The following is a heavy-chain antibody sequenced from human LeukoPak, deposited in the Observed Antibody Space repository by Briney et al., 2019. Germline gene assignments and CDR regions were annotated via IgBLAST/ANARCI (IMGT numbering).Heavy chain of an antibody. CDR2: IYYSGST. J-gene: IGHJ4*02. D-gene: IGHD3-3*01. CDR3: ATQLTYYDFWSGYYTNDY. CDR1: GGSISSSSYY. V-gene: IGHV4-39*01. Sequence: PSETLSLTCTVPGGSISSSSYYWGWIRQPPGKGLEWIGSIYYSGSTYYNPSLKSRVTISVDTSKNQFSLKLSSVTAADTAVYYCATQLTYYDFWSGYYTNDYWGQGTLVTVSS.